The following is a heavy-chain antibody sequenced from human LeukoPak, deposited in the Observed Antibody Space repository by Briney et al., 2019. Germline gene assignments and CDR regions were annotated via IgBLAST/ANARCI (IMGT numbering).Heavy chain of an antibody. J-gene: IGHJ5*02. CDR2: IYSGGGA. Sequence: QPGGSLRLSCAASGFTVTSNYMSWVRQAPGKGLEWVSIIYSGGGAYYADSVKGRFTISRDNSRNTLFLQMNSLRAEDTAMYYCARVFPPNWFDPWGQGTLVTVSS. CDR1: GFTVTSNY. CDR3: ARVFPPNWFDP. V-gene: IGHV3-66*01. D-gene: IGHD3-10*02.